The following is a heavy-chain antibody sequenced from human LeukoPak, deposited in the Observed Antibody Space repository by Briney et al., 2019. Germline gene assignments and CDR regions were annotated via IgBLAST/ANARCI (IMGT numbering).Heavy chain of an antibody. V-gene: IGHV1-2*06. J-gene: IGHJ4*02. Sequence: ASLKVSCKDSGYTFIDYYIHWVRQAPGQGVEWMGRIHPNSAATQSAETFQGGVTLTRDTPISTTYMELHRVTSDDTAVYYCARDLPSTSNGELDYWGQGTLVTVSS. CDR1: GYTFIDYY. CDR3: ARDLPSTSNGELDY. D-gene: IGHD3-10*01. CDR2: IHPNSAAT.